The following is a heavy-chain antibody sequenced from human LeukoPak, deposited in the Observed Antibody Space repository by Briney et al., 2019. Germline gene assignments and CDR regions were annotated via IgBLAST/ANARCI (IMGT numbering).Heavy chain of an antibody. CDR2: ISSSGSTI. J-gene: IGHJ4*02. CDR1: GFTFSSYS. D-gene: IGHD4-17*01. CDR3: ARRENYGDYANDY. V-gene: IGHV3-48*04. Sequence: GGSLRLSCAASGFTFSSYSMNWVRQAPGKGLEWVSYISSSGSTIYYADSVKGRFTISRDNAKNSLYLQMNSLRAEDTAVYYCARRENYGDYANDYWGQGTLVTVSS.